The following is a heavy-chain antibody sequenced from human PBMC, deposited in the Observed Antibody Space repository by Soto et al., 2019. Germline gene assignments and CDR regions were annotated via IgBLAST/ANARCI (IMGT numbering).Heavy chain of an antibody. J-gene: IGHJ6*03. Sequence: SETLSLTCTVSGGSISSYYWSWIRQPPGQGLEWIGYSYYSGSTNYNPSLKSRVTISVDTSKNHFSLNLSSVTAADTAVYYCARQCFGYSSSLGDYYDYFAVWVRG. V-gene: IGHV4-59*08. CDR2: SYYSGST. D-gene: IGHD6-13*01. CDR1: GGSISSYY. CDR3: ARQCFGYSSSLGDYYDYFAV.